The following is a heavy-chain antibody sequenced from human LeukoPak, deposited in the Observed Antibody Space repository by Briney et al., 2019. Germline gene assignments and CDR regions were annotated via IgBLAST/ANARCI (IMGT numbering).Heavy chain of an antibody. J-gene: IGHJ4*02. D-gene: IGHD1-26*01. CDR3: AGAYSGSYPHFDY. CDR2: TRKKVNSYTT. CDR1: GFTFSDHY. V-gene: IGHV3-72*01. Sequence: GGSLRLSCAASGFTFSDHYMDWVRQAPGKGLEWVGRTRKKVNSYTTEYAASVKGRFTISRDDSKNSLYLQMNSLKTEDTAVYYCAGAYSGSYPHFDYWGQGTLVTVSS.